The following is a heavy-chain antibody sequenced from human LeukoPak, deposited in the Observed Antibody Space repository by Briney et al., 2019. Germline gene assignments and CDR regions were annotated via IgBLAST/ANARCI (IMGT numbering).Heavy chain of an antibody. Sequence: SETLSLCCTVSGGSISSSSYYWGWIRQPPGKGLEWIGRIYYSGSTYYDPSLKSRVTISVDTSKNQFSLKLSSVTAADTAVYYCARSQVYYMDVWGKGTTVTVSS. V-gene: IGHV4-39*01. CDR1: GGSISSSSYY. CDR2: IYYSGST. J-gene: IGHJ6*03. CDR3: ARSQVYYMDV.